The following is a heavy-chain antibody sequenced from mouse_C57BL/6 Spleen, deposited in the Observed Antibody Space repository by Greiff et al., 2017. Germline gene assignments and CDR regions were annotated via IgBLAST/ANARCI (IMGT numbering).Heavy chain of an antibody. CDR1: GYSFTGYY. D-gene: IGHD3-2*02. Sequence: VQLQQSGPELVKPGASVKISCKASGYSFTGYYMNWVKQSPEKSLEWIGEINPSTGGTTYNQKFKAKATLTLDKSSSTAYMQLKSLTSEDAAVDYCARDSSGYGFDYWGQGTTLTVSS. V-gene: IGHV1-42*01. CDR3: ARDSSGYGFDY. CDR2: INPSTGGT. J-gene: IGHJ2*01.